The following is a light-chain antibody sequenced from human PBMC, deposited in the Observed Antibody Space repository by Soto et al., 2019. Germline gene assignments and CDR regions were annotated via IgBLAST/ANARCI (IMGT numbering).Light chain of an antibody. Sequence: EIVLTQSPGTLSLSPGERATLSCRASQSVSSSYLAWYQHKPGQAPRLLIYGVSSRATGIPDRFSGSGSGTPFTLTISRLEPEDFAVYYCHQFGTWPKTFGQGTKVEIK. CDR3: HQFGTWPKT. J-gene: IGKJ1*01. CDR1: QSVSSSY. V-gene: IGKV3-20*01. CDR2: GVS.